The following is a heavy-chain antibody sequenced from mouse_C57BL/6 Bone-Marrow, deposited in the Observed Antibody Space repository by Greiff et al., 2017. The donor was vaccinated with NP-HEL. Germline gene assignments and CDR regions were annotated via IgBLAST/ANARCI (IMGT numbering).Heavy chain of an antibody. D-gene: IGHD5-1*01. V-gene: IGHV5-16*01. CDR3: ARVKRWGTYLYYFDY. Sequence: DVHLVESEGGLVQPGSSMKLSCTASGFTFSDYYMAWVRQVPEKGLEWVANINYDGSSTYYLDPLKGRFTISRDNAKNILYLQMSSLKSEDTATYYCARVKRWGTYLYYFDYWGQGTTLTVSS. J-gene: IGHJ2*01. CDR1: GFTFSDYY. CDR2: INYDGSST.